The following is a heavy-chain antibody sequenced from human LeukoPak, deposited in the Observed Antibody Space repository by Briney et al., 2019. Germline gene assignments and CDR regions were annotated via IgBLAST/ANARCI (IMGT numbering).Heavy chain of an antibody. Sequence: PSETLSLTCSISDVSIKNSSFSWGCIRQPPGNGLEWIGNIYFTGSSYYNPSLLRRATISVDTSKNQCSLELGSVTAADTAVYYCARAPTRSSDAVTGYLFDSWGQGTLVTVSS. CDR3: ARAPTRSSDAVTGYLFDS. D-gene: IGHD2-21*02. J-gene: IGHJ4*02. CDR1: DVSIKNSSFS. CDR2: IYFTGSS. V-gene: IGHV4-39*07.